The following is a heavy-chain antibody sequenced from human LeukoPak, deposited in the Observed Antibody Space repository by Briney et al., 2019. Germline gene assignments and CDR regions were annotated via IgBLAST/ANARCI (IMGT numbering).Heavy chain of an antibody. CDR1: GGSISSGGYY. CDR3: ARVTSKTYYDFWSGYYVREYYFDY. D-gene: IGHD3-3*01. J-gene: IGHJ4*02. Sequence: SQTLSLTCPVSGGSISSGGYYWSWIRQHAGKGLEWIGYIYYSGSTYYNPSLKSRVTISVDTSKNQFSLKLSSVTAADTAVYYCARVTSKTYYDFWSGYYVREYYFDYWGQGTLVTVSS. V-gene: IGHV4-31*03. CDR2: IYYSGST.